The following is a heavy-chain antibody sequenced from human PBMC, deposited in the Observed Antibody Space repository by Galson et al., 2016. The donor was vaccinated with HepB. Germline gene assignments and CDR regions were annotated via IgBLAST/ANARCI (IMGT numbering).Heavy chain of an antibody. D-gene: IGHD3-10*01. V-gene: IGHV3-7*01. CDR3: SREMTGSYFD. J-gene: IGHJ4*02. Sequence: SLRLSCAASGFTFNAHWMNWVRQAPGKGLEWVANIRGAGIVSYYAESVRGRFTISRDNAKNSLYLQMNGLSVDETAVYYCSREMTGSYFDWGQGTLVTVSS. CDR1: GFTFNAHW. CDR2: IRGAGIVS.